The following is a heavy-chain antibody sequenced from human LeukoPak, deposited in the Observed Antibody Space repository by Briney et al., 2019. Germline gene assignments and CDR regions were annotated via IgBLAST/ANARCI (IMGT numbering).Heavy chain of an antibody. D-gene: IGHD2-15*01. Sequence: GGSLRLSCAASGFTFSSYAMSWVRQAPGKGLEWVSAISGSGGSTYYADSVKGRFTISRDNSKNTLYLQMNSLRAEDTAVYYSAKDLKVAATTIPNNYFDYWGQGTLVTVSS. V-gene: IGHV3-23*01. J-gene: IGHJ4*02. CDR3: AKDLKVAATTIPNNYFDY. CDR2: ISGSGGST. CDR1: GFTFSSYA.